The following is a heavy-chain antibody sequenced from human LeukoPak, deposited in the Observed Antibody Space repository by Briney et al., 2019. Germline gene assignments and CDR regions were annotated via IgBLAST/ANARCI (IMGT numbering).Heavy chain of an antibody. Sequence: GGSLRLSCAASGFTSSDHYMSCIRQAPGKGLEWMSYISPSGSSANYADSMKGRFTISRDNAKNSLYLEVNSLTAEDTAVYYCAAAAPGHYYVDYWGQGTLVSVSS. CDR1: GFTSSDHY. V-gene: IGHV3-11*03. CDR3: AAAAPGHYYVDY. CDR2: ISPSGSSA. D-gene: IGHD6-6*01. J-gene: IGHJ4*02.